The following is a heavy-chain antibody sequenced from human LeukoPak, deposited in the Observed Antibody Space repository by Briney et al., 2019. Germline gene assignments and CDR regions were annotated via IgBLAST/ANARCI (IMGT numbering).Heavy chain of an antibody. J-gene: IGHJ4*02. CDR1: GFTFSSYG. D-gene: IGHD2-15*01. V-gene: IGHV3-30*18. CDR2: ISYDGSNK. Sequence: PGGSLRLSCAASGFTFSSYGMHWVRQAPGKGLERVAVISYDGSNKYYADSVKGRFTISRDNSKNTLYLQMNSLRAEDTAVYYCAKYSGFGVVVAAPGYWGQGTLVTVSS. CDR3: AKYSGFGVVVAAPGY.